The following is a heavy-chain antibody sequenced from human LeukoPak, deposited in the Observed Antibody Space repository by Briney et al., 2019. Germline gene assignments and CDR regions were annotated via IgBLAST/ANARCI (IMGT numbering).Heavy chain of an antibody. CDR3: AREEVVVAVFDY. CDR2: IYYSGST. J-gene: IGHJ4*02. D-gene: IGHD2-15*01. CDR1: GGSISSSSYY. Sequence: SETLSLTCTVSGGSISSSSYYWGWIRQPPGKGLEWIGSIYYSGSTYYNPSLKSRVTISVDTSKNQFSLKLSSVTAADTAVYYCAREEVVVAVFDYWGQGTLVTVSS. V-gene: IGHV4-39*07.